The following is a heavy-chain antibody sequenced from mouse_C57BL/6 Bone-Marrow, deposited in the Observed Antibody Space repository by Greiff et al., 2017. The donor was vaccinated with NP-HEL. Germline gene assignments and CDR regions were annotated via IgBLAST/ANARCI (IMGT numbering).Heavy chain of an antibody. CDR3: ARSDSAWFAY. D-gene: IGHD3-1*01. CDR2: IDPSDSYT. Sequence: QVQLQQSGAELVRPGTSVKLSCKASGYTFTSYWMHWVKQRPGQGLEWIGVIDPSDSYTNYNQKFKGKATLTVDTSSSTAYMQLSSLTSEDSAVYYCARSDSAWFAYWGQGTLVTVSA. V-gene: IGHV1-59*01. J-gene: IGHJ3*01. CDR1: GYTFTSYW.